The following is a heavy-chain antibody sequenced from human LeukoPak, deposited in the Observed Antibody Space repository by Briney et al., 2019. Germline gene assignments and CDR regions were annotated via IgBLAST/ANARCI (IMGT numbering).Heavy chain of an antibody. J-gene: IGHJ3*02. CDR3: ARSLRGDAFDI. D-gene: IGHD4-17*01. V-gene: IGHV4-30-2*01. CDR1: GGSISSGGYY. CDR2: IYHSGST. Sequence: SETLSLTCAVSGGSISSGGYYWSWIRPPPGTGLEWIGYIYHSGSTYYNPSLKSRVTISVDRSKNQFSLKLSSVTAADTAVYYCARSLRGDAFDIWGQGTMVTVSS.